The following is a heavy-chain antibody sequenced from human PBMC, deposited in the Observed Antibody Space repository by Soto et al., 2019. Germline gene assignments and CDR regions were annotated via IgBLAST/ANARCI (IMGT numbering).Heavy chain of an antibody. CDR2: INPNSGGK. D-gene: IGHD3-22*01. CDR1: GYTFTGYY. Sequence: ASVKVSCKASGYTFTGYYMHWVRQAPGQGLEWMGWINPNSGGKNYAQKFQGRVTMTRDTSISTAYMELSRLRSDDTAVYYCARAEYYYDSSGSNWPYYFDYWGQGTLVTVSS. CDR3: ARAEYYYDSSGSNWPYYFDY. J-gene: IGHJ4*02. V-gene: IGHV1-2*02.